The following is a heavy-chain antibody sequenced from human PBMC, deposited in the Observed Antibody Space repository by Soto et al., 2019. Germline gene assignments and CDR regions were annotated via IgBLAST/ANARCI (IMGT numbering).Heavy chain of an antibody. CDR3: ARRGPMAAWYFDL. V-gene: IGHV1-69*02. D-gene: IGHD2-15*01. J-gene: IGHJ2*01. CDR1: GGTFRSYT. CDR2: IIPILGIA. Sequence: QVQLVQSGAEVKKPGSSVKVSCKASGGTFRSYTISWVRQAPGQGLEWMGRIIPILGIANYAQKFQGRVTITADKSTSTAYMELSSLRSEDTAVYYCARRGPMAAWYFDLWGRGTLVTVSS.